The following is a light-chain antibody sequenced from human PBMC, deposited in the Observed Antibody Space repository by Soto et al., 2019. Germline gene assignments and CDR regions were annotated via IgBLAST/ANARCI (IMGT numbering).Light chain of an antibody. J-gene: IGLJ3*02. CDR3: AGWDDSLKAVV. V-gene: IGLV1-44*01. CDR1: NFNIGSNA. Sequence: QSVLTQPPSASGTPGQRVSISCSGSNFNIGSNAVNWYQQVPGRAPKLLVYDNNQRPSGVPDRFSGSKSGTSASLAISGLQSEDEADFYCAGWDDSLKAVVFGGGTKLTVL. CDR2: DNN.